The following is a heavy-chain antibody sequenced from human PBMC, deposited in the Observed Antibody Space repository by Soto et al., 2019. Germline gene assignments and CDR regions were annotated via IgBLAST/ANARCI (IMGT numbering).Heavy chain of an antibody. J-gene: IGHJ4*02. CDR1: GYDFFKYN. Sequence: VASVKVSCKTSGYDFFKYNMHWVRQAPGQGLEWMGVINPNGGYTRHAQKFQGRVIMTRDTSSKIVYMELSGLTSEDTAMYYCTRADSDVVILPDVRPLFDLWGQGALVTVSS. V-gene: IGHV1-46*01. CDR2: INPNGGYT. D-gene: IGHD2-21*02. CDR3: TRADSDVVILPDVRPLFDL.